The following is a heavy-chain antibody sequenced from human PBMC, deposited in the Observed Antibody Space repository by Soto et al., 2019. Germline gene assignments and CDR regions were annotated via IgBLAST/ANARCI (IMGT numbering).Heavy chain of an antibody. Sequence: QVQLVESGGGVVQPGRSLRLSCAASGFTFSSYGMHWVRQAPGKGLEWVAVIWYDGSNKYYADSVKGRFTISRDNSKNTLYLQMNSLRAEDTAVYYCARDQGMTTYYYYYGMDVWGQGTTVTVSS. V-gene: IGHV3-33*01. CDR2: IWYDGSNK. J-gene: IGHJ6*02. CDR1: GFTFSSYG. CDR3: ARDQGMTTYYYYYGMDV. D-gene: IGHD4-17*01.